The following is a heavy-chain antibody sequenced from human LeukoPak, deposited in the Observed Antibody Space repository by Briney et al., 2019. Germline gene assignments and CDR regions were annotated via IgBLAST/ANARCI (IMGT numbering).Heavy chain of an antibody. CDR2: ISSSSSTI. J-gene: IGHJ4*02. CDR3: ARNPSSDY. Sequence: GGSLSLSCAASGFTFSSYSMNWVRQAPGKGLEWVSYISSSSSTIYYADSVKGRFTISRDNAKNSLYLQMNSLRAEDTAVYYCARNPSSDYWGQGTLVTVPS. V-gene: IGHV3-48*01. CDR1: GFTFSSYS.